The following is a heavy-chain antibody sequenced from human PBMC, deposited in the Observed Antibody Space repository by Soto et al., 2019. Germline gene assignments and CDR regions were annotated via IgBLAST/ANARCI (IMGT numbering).Heavy chain of an antibody. D-gene: IGHD3-16*01. J-gene: IGHJ3*02. V-gene: IGHV2-5*02. Sequence: QITLKESGPTLVNPTQTLTLTCTFSGFSLSTSGVGVGWIRQPPGKALEWLALIYWDDDKRYSPSLKSRLTITKDTSKNQVVLTMTNMDPVDTATYYCAHTLGGGDHGADAFDIWGQGTMVTVSS. CDR1: GFSLSTSGVG. CDR2: IYWDDDK. CDR3: AHTLGGGDHGADAFDI.